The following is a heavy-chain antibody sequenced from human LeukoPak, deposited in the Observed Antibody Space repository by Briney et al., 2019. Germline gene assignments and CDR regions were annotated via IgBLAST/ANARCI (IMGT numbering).Heavy chain of an antibody. CDR3: ARHGGDYPFDY. V-gene: IGHV4-59*08. Sequence: SETLSLTCTVSGGSISSDYWSSVRQPPGKGLEWIAYMDYSGSTFYNPSLKSRVSTSVDTSKNQFSLKVRSVTAADTAVYYCARHGGDYPFDYWGQGTLVTVSS. D-gene: IGHD4-17*01. J-gene: IGHJ4*02. CDR2: MDYSGST. CDR1: GGSISSDY.